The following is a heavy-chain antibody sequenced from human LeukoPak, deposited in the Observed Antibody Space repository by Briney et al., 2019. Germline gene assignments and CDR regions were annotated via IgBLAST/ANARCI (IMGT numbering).Heavy chain of an antibody. Sequence: KPPDTLSLTCTVSGGSIGRYYWSWIRQPPGKGLEWIAYIFFSGTTKYNPSLESRVTISVDTSKNQFSLDLTSVTAADTALYYCARGGDGSNYVDYWGPGTPVTVSS. D-gene: IGHD5-24*01. CDR2: IFFSGTT. V-gene: IGHV4-59*07. CDR3: ARGGDGSNYVDY. CDR1: GGSIGRYY. J-gene: IGHJ4*02.